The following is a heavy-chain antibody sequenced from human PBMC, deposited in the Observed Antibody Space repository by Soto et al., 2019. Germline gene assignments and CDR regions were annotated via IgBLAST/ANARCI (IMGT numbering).Heavy chain of an antibody. D-gene: IGHD3-10*01. V-gene: IGHV1-18*01. Sequence: ASVKVSCKASGYTFTSYDITWVRQAPGQGLEWMGWISTDNANTNYAQKFQGRVTMTTGTSTSTGYMELRSLRSDDTAVYYCARRGVLPDYWGQGTLVTVSS. CDR3: ARRGVLPDY. CDR2: ISTDNANT. CDR1: GYTFTSYD. J-gene: IGHJ4*02.